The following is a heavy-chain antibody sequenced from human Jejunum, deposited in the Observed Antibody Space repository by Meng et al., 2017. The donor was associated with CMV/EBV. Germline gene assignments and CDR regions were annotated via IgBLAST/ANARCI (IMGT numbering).Heavy chain of an antibody. CDR3: ARFGTMIVVEDVDYFDY. J-gene: IGHJ4*02. CDR1: FTVSSKY. Sequence: FTVSSKYMSGVRQAPGQGLEWVSTIYSFGRTDYADSVKGRFTISRDNAKNSLYLQMNSLRAEDTAVYYCARFGTMIVVEDVDYFDYWGQGTVVTVSS. CDR2: IYSFGRT. V-gene: IGHV3-66*03. D-gene: IGHD3-22*01.